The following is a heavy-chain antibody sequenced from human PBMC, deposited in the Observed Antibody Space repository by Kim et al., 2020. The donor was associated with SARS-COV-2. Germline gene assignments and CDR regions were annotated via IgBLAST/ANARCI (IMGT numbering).Heavy chain of an antibody. Sequence: AQKFQGRVTMTMDTYTSTVYMELSSLGSEDTAVYYCARAGAPPGVAFDIWGQGTMVTVSS. J-gene: IGHJ3*02. CDR3: ARAGAPPGVAFDI. V-gene: IGHV1-46*01. D-gene: IGHD3-10*01.